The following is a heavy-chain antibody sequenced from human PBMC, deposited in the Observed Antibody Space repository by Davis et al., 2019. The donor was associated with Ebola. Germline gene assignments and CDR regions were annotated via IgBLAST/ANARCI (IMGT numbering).Heavy chain of an antibody. CDR3: ARGVTMVRDLNWFDP. Sequence: AASVKVSCKASGYTFTGYYMHWVRQAPGQGLEWMGWINPNSGGTNYAQKLQGRVTMTTDTSTSTAYMELRSLRSDDTAVYYCARGVTMVRDLNWFDPWGQGTLVTVSS. CDR2: INPNSGGT. CDR1: GYTFTGYY. D-gene: IGHD3-10*01. V-gene: IGHV1-2*02. J-gene: IGHJ5*02.